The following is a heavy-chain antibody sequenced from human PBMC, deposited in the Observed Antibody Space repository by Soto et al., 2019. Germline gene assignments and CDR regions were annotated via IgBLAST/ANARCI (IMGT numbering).Heavy chain of an antibody. D-gene: IGHD3-22*01. J-gene: IGHJ4*02. V-gene: IGHV3-23*01. CDR3: AKANGYVLALDY. CDR2: ISGSGGST. Sequence: EVQLLESGGGLVQPGGSLRLSCAASGFTFSSYAISWVRQAPGKGLEWVSAISGSGGSTYYADSVKGRFTISRDNSKNTLYLHMNSLRAEDTAVYYCAKANGYVLALDYWGQGTLVTVSS. CDR1: GFTFSSYA.